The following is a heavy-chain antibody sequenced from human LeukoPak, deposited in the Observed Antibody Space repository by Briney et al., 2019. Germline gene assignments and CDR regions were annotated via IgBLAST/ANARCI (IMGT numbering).Heavy chain of an antibody. J-gene: IGHJ3*02. Sequence: GESLKISCKGSGYSFTSYWIGWVRQMPGKGLEWMGIIYPGDSDTRYSPSFQGQVTISADKSISTAYLQWSSLKASDTARYYCARRTSLPPYYYDSSGYYGGNDAFDIWGQGTMVTVSS. CDR3: ARRTSLPPYYYDSSGYYGGNDAFDI. CDR2: IYPGDSDT. V-gene: IGHV5-51*01. D-gene: IGHD3-22*01. CDR1: GYSFTSYW.